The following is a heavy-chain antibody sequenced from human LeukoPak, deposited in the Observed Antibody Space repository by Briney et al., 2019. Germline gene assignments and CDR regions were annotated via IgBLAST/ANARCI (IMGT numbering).Heavy chain of an antibody. D-gene: IGHD2-15*01. J-gene: IGHJ4*02. CDR3: LSSTRSHRFDY. CDR2: IKQDGSDK. V-gene: IGHV3-7*01. CDR1: GFTFSSYW. Sequence: GGSLRLSCAASGFTFSSYWMCWVRQAPGKGLEWVAIIKQDGSDKYYVDSVEGRFIISRDNAKNSLYLQMNSLRAEDTAVYYCLSSTRSHRFDYWGQGTLVTVSS.